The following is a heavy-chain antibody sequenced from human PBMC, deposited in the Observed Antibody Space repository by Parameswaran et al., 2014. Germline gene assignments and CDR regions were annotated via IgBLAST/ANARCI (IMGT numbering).Heavy chain of an antibody. CDR1: SNA. D-gene: IGHD3-10*01. CDR2: INAGNGNT. CDR3: ARGRVRGVPDRY. Sequence: SNARLGATGPGQRLEWMGWINAGNGNTKYSQKFQGRVTITRDTSASTAYMELSSLRSEDTAVYYCARGRVRGVPDRYWGQGTLVTVSS. J-gene: IGHJ4*02. V-gene: IGHV1-3*01.